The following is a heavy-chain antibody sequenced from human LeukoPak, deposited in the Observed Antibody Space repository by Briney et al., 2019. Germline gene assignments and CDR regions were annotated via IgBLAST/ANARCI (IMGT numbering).Heavy chain of an antibody. J-gene: IGHJ6*03. V-gene: IGHV1-69*05. CDR2: IIPIFGTA. CDR3: ARGPRITLIRGGQWYYYMDV. D-gene: IGHD3-10*01. Sequence: SVKVSCKASGGTFSSYAISWVRQAPGQGLEWMGGIIPIFGTANYAQKFQGRVTMTRDTSTSTVYMELSSLRSEDTAVYYCARGPRITLIRGGQWYYYMDVWGKGTTVTISS. CDR1: GGTFSSYA.